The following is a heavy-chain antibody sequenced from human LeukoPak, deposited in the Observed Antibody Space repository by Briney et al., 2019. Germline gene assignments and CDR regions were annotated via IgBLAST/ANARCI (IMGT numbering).Heavy chain of an antibody. J-gene: IGHJ4*02. CDR2: IIADGGNT. CDR1: GFTFDNYR. Sequence: GGSLRLSCAASGFTFDNYRMSWVRQAPGKGLEWVSTIIADGGNTYYADSVKGRFTISRDNSKSTLILQMNSLRVEDTALYYCTKRVKYGGTWDHFADWGQGTLVTVSS. D-gene: IGHD1-26*01. CDR3: TKRVKYGGTWDHFAD. V-gene: IGHV3-23*01.